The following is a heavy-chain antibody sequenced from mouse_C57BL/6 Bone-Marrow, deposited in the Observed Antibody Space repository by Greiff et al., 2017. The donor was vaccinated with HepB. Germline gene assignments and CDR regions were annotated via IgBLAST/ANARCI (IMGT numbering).Heavy chain of an antibody. CDR2: ISYSGST. D-gene: IGHD4-1*01. J-gene: IGHJ3*01. Sequence: EVQLQQSGPGMVKPSQSLSLTCTVTGYSITSGYDWHWIRHFPGNKLEWMGYISYSGSTNYNPSLKSRISITHDTSKNHFFLKLNSVTTEDTATYYCARDAYWGFAYWGQGTLVTVSA. V-gene: IGHV3-1*01. CDR3: ARDAYWGFAY. CDR1: GYSITSGYD.